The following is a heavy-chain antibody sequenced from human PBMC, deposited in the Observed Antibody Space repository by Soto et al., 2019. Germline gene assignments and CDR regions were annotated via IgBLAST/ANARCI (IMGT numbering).Heavy chain of an antibody. V-gene: IGHV1-18*01. Sequence: QVQLVQSGAEVKEPGASVKVSCKASGYTFNRYGVSWVRQAPGQGLEWMGWINIYNGKTDYAQKFQGRVSVTTDTSTTTVYMELRSLRSDDTAVYYCSRENWNESPNDYWGQGTLVTVSS. CDR1: GYTFNRYG. D-gene: IGHD1-1*01. CDR2: INIYNGKT. J-gene: IGHJ4*02. CDR3: SRENWNESPNDY.